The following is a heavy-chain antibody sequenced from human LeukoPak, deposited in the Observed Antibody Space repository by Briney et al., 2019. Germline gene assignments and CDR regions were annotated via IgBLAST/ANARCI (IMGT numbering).Heavy chain of an antibody. V-gene: IGHV4-4*02. J-gene: IGHJ3*01. CDR2: IYHSGST. D-gene: IGHD3-10*01. Sequence: PSETLSLTCAVSGGSISSNNWWSWVRQPPGKGLEWIGEIYHSGSTDYNPSLESRVTISVDKSKNQFSMKLSSVTAADTAVYYCARGFYGSGSYSSPGFHAFDLWGQGTMVTVSS. CDR3: ARGFYGSGSYSSPGFHAFDL. CDR1: GGSISSNNW.